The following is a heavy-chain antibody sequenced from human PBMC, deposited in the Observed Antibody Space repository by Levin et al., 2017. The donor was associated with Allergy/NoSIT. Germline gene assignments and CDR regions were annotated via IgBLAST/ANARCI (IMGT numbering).Heavy chain of an antibody. D-gene: IGHD4-17*01. V-gene: IGHV3-30*18. CDR2: ISYDGSNK. J-gene: IGHJ4*02. Sequence: SCAASGFTFSSYGMHWVRQAPGKGLEWVAVISYDGSNKYYADSVKGRFTISRDNSKNTLYLQMNSLRAEDTAVYYCAKDLRGDYVDYWGQGTLVTVSS. CDR1: GFTFSSYG. CDR3: AKDLRGDYVDY.